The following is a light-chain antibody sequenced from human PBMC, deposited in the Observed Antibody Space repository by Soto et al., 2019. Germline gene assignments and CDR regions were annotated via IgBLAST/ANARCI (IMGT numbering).Light chain of an antibody. CDR1: QGISTY. CDR2: AAS. V-gene: IGKV1-9*01. Sequence: IQLTQSPSSLSASVGDRVTITCRASQGISTYLVWYQQKPGKAPKLLIYAASTLQSGVPSRFSGSGSGTDFTLTISSLQPEDFATYYCQQLNNYPRTFGQGTKVEIK. CDR3: QQLNNYPRT. J-gene: IGKJ1*01.